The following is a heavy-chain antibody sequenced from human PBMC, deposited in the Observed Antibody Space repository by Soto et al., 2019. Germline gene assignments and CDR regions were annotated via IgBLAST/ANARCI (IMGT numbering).Heavy chain of an antibody. CDR2: ISGSGGST. J-gene: IGHJ6*04. CDR3: ALRGGMVFEYYCGMDV. V-gene: IGHV3-23*01. Sequence: GGSLSLSCASSGFPFISYAMSWVLQAPGEGLEWVSAISGSGGSTYYADSGKGRFTISRDNSKNTLYLQMNSLRAEDTAVYYCALRGGMVFEYYCGMDVWGKGTRFTFPS. CDR1: GFPFISYA. D-gene: IGHD2-8*01.